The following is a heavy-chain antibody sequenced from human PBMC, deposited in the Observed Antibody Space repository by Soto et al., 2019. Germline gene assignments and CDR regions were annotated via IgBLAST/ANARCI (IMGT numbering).Heavy chain of an antibody. Sequence: EVQLLESGGGLVQPGGSLRLSCAASGFTFSSYAMSWVSQAPGKGLEWVSAISGSGGSTYYADSVKGRFTISRDNSKNTLYLQMNSLRAEDTAVYYCAKDLTIFGVVPASGMDVWGQGTTVTVSS. CDR2: ISGSGGST. CDR1: GFTFSSYA. D-gene: IGHD3-3*01. CDR3: AKDLTIFGVVPASGMDV. J-gene: IGHJ6*02. V-gene: IGHV3-23*01.